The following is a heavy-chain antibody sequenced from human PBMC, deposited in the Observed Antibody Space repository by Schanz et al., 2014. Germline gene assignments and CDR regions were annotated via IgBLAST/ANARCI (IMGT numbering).Heavy chain of an antibody. J-gene: IGHJ3*02. V-gene: IGHV1-46*03. CDR2: INPSVGNT. Sequence: QVQLVQSGAEVKKPGASVKVSCEASGYTFTSYYIHWFRQAPGQGLEWMGLINPSVGNTNYAQKCRGGITMTRDTTTSAVDMERSSLRAEDAAEYCCGRRPSTGAFDIWGQGTMVTVSS. CDR1: GYTFTSYY. CDR3: GRRPSTGAFDI.